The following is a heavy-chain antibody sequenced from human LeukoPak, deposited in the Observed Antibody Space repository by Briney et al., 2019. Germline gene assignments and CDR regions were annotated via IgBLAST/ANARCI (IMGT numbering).Heavy chain of an antibody. Sequence: GESLKISCQGSGYSFSNYWIGWVRQMPGKGLDWMGIIYPGDYDTRYSPSFQGHVTISVDKSISTAYLQWRSLRASDTAMYFCAGHSFDTVDAFDVWGQGTIVTVSA. CDR3: AGHSFDTVDAFDV. J-gene: IGHJ3*01. D-gene: IGHD2-2*02. CDR2: IYPGDYDT. V-gene: IGHV5-51*01. CDR1: GYSFSNYW.